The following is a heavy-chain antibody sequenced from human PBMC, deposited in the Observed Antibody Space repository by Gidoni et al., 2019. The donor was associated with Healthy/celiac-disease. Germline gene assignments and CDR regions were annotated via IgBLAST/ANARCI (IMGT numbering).Heavy chain of an antibody. J-gene: IGHJ4*02. V-gene: IGHV4-34*01. CDR1: GGSFSGYY. Sequence: QVQLQQWGAGLLKPSETLSLTCAVYGGSFSGYYWSWIRQPPGKGLEWIGEINHSGSTNYNPSLKSRFTISVDTSKTQFSLKLSSVTAADTAVYYCARIRSAPKYYYGSGSPYFDYLGQGTLVTVSS. CDR2: INHSGST. CDR3: ARIRSAPKYYYGSGSPYFDY. D-gene: IGHD3-10*01.